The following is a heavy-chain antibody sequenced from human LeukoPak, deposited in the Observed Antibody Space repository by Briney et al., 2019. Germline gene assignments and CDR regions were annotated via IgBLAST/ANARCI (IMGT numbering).Heavy chain of an antibody. CDR3: AKGSAWRGTTMDV. J-gene: IGHJ6*02. CDR1: GFTFSSYG. D-gene: IGHD1-1*01. Sequence: GGSLRLSCAASGFTFSSYGMHWVRQAPGKGLEWVAVISYDGSSKYYADSVKGRFTISRDNSKNTLYLQMNSLRAEDTAVYYCAKGSAWRGTTMDVWGQGTTVTVSS. V-gene: IGHV3-30*18. CDR2: ISYDGSSK.